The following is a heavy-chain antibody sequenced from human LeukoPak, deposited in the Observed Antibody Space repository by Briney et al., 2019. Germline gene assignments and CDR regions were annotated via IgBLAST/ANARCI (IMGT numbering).Heavy chain of an antibody. D-gene: IGHD3-22*01. CDR3: ARARSGYYYFDY. J-gene: IGHJ4*02. V-gene: IGHV4-59*01. Sequence: SETLSLTCTVSGGSISSYYWSWIRQPPGKGLEWIGYIYYSGSTNYNPSLKSRVTISVDTSKIQFSLKLSYVTAADTAVYYCARARSGYYYFDYWGQGTLVTVSS. CDR2: IYYSGST. CDR1: GGSISSYY.